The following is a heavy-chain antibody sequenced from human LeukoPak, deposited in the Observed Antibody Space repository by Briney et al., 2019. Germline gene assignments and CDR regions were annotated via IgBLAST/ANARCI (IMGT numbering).Heavy chain of an antibody. Sequence: SETRSLTCAVYGGSFSCYYWSWIRQPPGKGLEWIGEINHSGSTNYNPSLKSRVTISVDTSKNQFSLKLSSVTAADTAVYYCARLYSSGWYDWFDPWGQGTLVTVSS. CDR1: GGSFSCYY. CDR2: INHSGST. CDR3: ARLYSSGWYDWFDP. V-gene: IGHV4-34*01. J-gene: IGHJ5*02. D-gene: IGHD6-19*01.